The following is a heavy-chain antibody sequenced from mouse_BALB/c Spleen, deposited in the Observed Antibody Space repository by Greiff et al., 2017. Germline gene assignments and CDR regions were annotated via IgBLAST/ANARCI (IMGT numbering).Heavy chain of an antibody. D-gene: IGHD2-4*01. V-gene: IGHV2-9*02. Sequence: VKVVESGPGLVAPSQSLSITCTVSGFSLTSYGVHWVRQPPGKGLEWLGVIWAGGSTNYNSALMSRLSISKDNSKSQVFLKMNSLQTDDTAMYYCAREYYDPYYYAMDYWGQGTSVTVSS. CDR1: GFSLTSYG. CDR2: IWAGGST. CDR3: AREYYDPYYYAMDY. J-gene: IGHJ4*01.